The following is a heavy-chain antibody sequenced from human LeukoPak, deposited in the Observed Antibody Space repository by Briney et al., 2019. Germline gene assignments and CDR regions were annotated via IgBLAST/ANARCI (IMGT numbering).Heavy chain of an antibody. CDR3: AKLPFGELLSTPYFDY. V-gene: IGHV3-53*05. CDR2: IYSGGST. CDR1: GFTVSSNY. Sequence: GGSLRLSCAASGFTVSSNYMSWVRQAPGKGLEWVSVIYSGGSTYYADSVKGRFTISRDNSKNTLYLQMNSLRAEDTAVYYCAKLPFGELLSTPYFDYWGQGTLVTVSS. J-gene: IGHJ4*02. D-gene: IGHD3-10*01.